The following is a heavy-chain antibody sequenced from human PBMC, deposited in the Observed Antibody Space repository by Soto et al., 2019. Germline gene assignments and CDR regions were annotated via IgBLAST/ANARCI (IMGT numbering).Heavy chain of an antibody. V-gene: IGHV3-7*02. CDR3: VKSRYGGCFDF. Sequence: GKGLEWVANIKQDGSDKYYVDSVKGRFTISRDNAKDSLHLQINSLRAEDTAVYYCVKSRYGGCFDFSGQRTLFTVSS. CDR2: IKQDGSDK. D-gene: IGHD4-17*01. J-gene: IGHJ4*02.